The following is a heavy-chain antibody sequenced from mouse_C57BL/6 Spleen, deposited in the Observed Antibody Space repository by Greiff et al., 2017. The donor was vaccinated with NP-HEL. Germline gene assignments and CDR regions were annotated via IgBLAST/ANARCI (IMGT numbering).Heavy chain of an antibody. CDR2: IYPGDGDT. D-gene: IGHD1-1*01. Sequence: QVQLQQSGPELVKPGASVKISCKASGYAFSSSWMNWVKQRPGKGLEWIGRIYPGDGDTNYNGKFKGKATLTADKSSSTAYMQLSSLTSEDSAVYFCARGTIYYYGSFDYWGQGTTLTVSS. CDR3: ARGTIYYYGSFDY. J-gene: IGHJ2*01. CDR1: GYAFSSSW. V-gene: IGHV1-82*01.